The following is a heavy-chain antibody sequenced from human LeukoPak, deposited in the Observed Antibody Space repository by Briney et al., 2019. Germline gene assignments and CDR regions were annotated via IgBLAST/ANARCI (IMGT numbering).Heavy chain of an antibody. D-gene: IGHD6-13*01. J-gene: IGHJ6*02. CDR2: ISSGGSTT. V-gene: IGHV3-48*03. Sequence: GGSLRLSCAASGFTFSSYEMKWVRQAPGKGLEWVSYISSGGSTTYYADSVKGRFTISRDNAKNSLYLQMNSLRAEDTAVYYCARVQQPSGIQGNYYGMDVWGQGTTVTVSS. CDR1: GFTFSSYE. CDR3: ARVQQPSGIQGNYYGMDV.